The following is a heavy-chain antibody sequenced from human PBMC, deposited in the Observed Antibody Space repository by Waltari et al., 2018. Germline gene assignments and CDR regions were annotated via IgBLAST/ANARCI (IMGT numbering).Heavy chain of an antibody. D-gene: IGHD3-22*01. V-gene: IGHV4-38-2*01. CDR3: ARGVQYYYDSSGYRDAFDI. CDR1: GYSISSGYY. J-gene: IGHJ3*02. CDR2: IYHSGST. Sequence: QVQLQESGPGLVKPSETLSLTCAVSGYSISSGYYWGWIRQPPGKGLEWIGSIYHSGSTYYNPSLKSRVTISVDTSKNQFSLKLSTVTAADTAVYYCARGVQYYYDSSGYRDAFDIWGQGTMVTVSS.